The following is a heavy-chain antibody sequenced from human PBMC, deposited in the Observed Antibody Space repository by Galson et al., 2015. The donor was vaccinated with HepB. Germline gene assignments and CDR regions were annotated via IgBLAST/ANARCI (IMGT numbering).Heavy chain of an antibody. CDR2: INPGGGST. CDR3: ATKNKNAFDI. CDR1: FTSYY. D-gene: IGHD1/OR15-1a*01. V-gene: IGHV1-46*03. J-gene: IGHJ3*02. Sequence: FTSYYIHWVRQAPGQGLEWMGIINPGGGSTTYAHKFQGRVAMTRDTSTSTVFMELSSLRSEDTAVYYCATKNKNAFDIWGRGTMVTVSS.